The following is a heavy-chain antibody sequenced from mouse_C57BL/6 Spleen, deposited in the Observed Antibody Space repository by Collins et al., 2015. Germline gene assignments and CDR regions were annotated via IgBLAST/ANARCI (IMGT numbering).Heavy chain of an antibody. CDR2: INNDGVST. D-gene: IGHD2-2*01. V-gene: IGHV5-12*01. CDR3: ARRYGYYDAMDY. J-gene: IGHJ4*01. CDR1: GFTFSDYY. Sequence: EVKLVESGGGLVQPGGSLKLSCAASGFTFSDYYMYWVRQTPEKRLEWVAYINNDGVSTYYPDTVKGRFTISRDNAKSTLYLQMSRLNSEDTAIYYCARRYGYYDAMDYWGQGTSVTVSS.